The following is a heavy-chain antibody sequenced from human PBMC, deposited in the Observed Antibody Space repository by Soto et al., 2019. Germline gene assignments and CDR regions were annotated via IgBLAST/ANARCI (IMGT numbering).Heavy chain of an antibody. CDR2: ISYDGSNK. Sequence: SLRLSCAASGFTFSSYAMHWVRQAPGKGLEWVAVISYDGSNKYYADSVKGRFTISRDNSKNTLYLQMNSLRAEDTAVYYCARDFLAAAPGYWGQGTLVTVSS. J-gene: IGHJ4*02. CDR3: ARDFLAAAPGY. V-gene: IGHV3-30-3*01. CDR1: GFTFSSYA. D-gene: IGHD6-13*01.